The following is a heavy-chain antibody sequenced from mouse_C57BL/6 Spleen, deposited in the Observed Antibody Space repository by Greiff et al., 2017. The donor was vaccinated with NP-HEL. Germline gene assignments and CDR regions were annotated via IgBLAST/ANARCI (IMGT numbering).Heavy chain of an antibody. D-gene: IGHD2-4*01. CDR2: IYPGSGST. CDR3: ARSKYDYDGPYYAMDY. V-gene: IGHV1-55*01. CDR1: GYTFTSYW. J-gene: IGHJ4*01. Sequence: QVQLQQPGAELVKPGASVKMSCKASGYTFTSYWITWVKQRPGQGLEWIGDIYPGSGSTNYNEKLKSKATLTVDTSSSTAYRQLSSLTSEDSAVYYCARSKYDYDGPYYAMDYWGQGTSVTVSS.